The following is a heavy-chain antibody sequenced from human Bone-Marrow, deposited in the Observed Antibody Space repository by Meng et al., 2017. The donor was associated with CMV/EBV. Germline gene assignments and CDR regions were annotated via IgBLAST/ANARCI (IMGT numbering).Heavy chain of an antibody. CDR3: ARDLMEGRDGGKGGY. D-gene: IGHD4-23*01. V-gene: IGHV1-69*04. CDR2: IIPILGIA. Sequence: SVKVSCKASGGTFSSYTIRWVRQAPGQGLEWMGRIIPILGIANYAQKFQGRVTITADKSTSTAYMELSGLKSDDTAGYYCARDLMEGRDGGKGGYWGQGTLVTVSS. CDR1: GGTFSSYT. J-gene: IGHJ4*02.